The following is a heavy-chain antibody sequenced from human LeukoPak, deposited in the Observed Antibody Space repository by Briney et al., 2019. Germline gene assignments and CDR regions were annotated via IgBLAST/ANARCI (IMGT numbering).Heavy chain of an antibody. CDR1: GYTFINHY. J-gene: IGHJ5*02. CDR3: TRTVNSWFDP. D-gene: IGHD4-17*01. Sequence: ALVKISCKPSGYTFINHYIHWVRQAPGQGLEWMGVIRPGDRSTSYAQKFQGRVSVTSDTSTSTAYLELSSLRSDDTAVYYCTRTVNSWFDPWGQGTPVTVSS. CDR2: IRPGDRST. V-gene: IGHV1-46*01.